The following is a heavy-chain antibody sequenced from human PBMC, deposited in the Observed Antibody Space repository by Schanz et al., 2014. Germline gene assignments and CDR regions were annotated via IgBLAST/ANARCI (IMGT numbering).Heavy chain of an antibody. V-gene: IGHV3-48*02. CDR3: ARRYSGRYCFDY. D-gene: IGHD1-26*01. J-gene: IGHJ4*02. CDR2: ISGSGNTI. CDR1: RLTFANED. Sequence: EEQMVESGGGLVKPGGSLILSCAASRLTFANEDIHWVRQAPGQGLEWLSYISGSGNTIYYADSVKGRFTISRDNAKNSLSLQMDRLRDEDTAVYYCARRYSGRYCFDYWGQGTLVAVSS.